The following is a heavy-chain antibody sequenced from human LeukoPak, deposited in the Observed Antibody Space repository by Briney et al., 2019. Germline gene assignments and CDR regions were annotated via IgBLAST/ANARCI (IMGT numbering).Heavy chain of an antibody. V-gene: IGHV3-21*01. Sequence: SGGSLRLSCEGSGFTFSTYSMNWVRQAPGKGLEWVSSISSSGSHIYYADSLKGRFTISRDNAKNSLYLHMYSLRAEDTAVYYCAREFVGIAVAEVWFDPWGQGTLVTVSS. CDR1: GFTFSTYS. J-gene: IGHJ5*02. CDR3: AREFVGIAVAEVWFDP. D-gene: IGHD6-19*01. CDR2: ISSSGSHI.